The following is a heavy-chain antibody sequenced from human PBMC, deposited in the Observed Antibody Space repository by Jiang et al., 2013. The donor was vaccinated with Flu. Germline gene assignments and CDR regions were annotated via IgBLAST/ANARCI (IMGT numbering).Heavy chain of an antibody. CDR2: ISGSGGST. V-gene: IGHV3-23*01. Sequence: QLLESGGGLVQPGGSLRLSCSASRFAFSNYAMTWVRQAPGKGLEWVSTISGSGGSTYYADSAKGRFTISRDNSKNTLYLRMNNLRAEDTAVYYCAKHQAGEMATILDHYHGMDVWGQGTTVTVSS. J-gene: IGHJ6*02. CDR3: AKHQAGEMATILDHYHGMDV. D-gene: IGHD5-24*01. CDR1: RFAFSNYA.